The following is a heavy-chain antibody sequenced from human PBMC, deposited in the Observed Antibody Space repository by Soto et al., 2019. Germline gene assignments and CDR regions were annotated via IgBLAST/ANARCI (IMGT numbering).Heavy chain of an antibody. D-gene: IGHD2-21*02. V-gene: IGHV3-64*01. CDR1: GFTFSNYA. CDR3: ARDGAGASIGPDYYFDY. J-gene: IGHJ4*02. Sequence: EVQLVESGGGLVQPGGSLRLSCAASGFTFSNYAMHWVRQAPGKGLEYISAISSNGGSTYYANSVKGRFTTSRDNSKNTLFLQMGSLRAEDMAMYYCARDGAGASIGPDYYFDYWGQGTLVTVSS. CDR2: ISSNGGST.